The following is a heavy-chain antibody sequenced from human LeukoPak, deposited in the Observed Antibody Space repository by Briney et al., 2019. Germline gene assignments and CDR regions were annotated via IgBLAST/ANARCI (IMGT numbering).Heavy chain of an antibody. Sequence: SETLSLTCTVSGYSISSGYYWGWIRQPPGKGLEWIGSIYHSGSTYYNPSLKSRVTISVDTSKNQFSLKLSSVTAADTAVYYCARDPVRFLEWLPNDYWGQGILVTVSS. V-gene: IGHV4-38-2*02. CDR2: IYHSGST. CDR3: ARDPVRFLEWLPNDY. J-gene: IGHJ4*02. D-gene: IGHD3-3*01. CDR1: GYSISSGYY.